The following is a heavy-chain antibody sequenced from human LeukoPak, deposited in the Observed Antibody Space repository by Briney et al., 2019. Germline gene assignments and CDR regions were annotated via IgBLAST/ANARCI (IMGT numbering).Heavy chain of an antibody. CDR2: ISSSSSTR. Sequence: GGSLRLSCAASGFTFSSYSMNWVRQAPGKGLEWVSHISSSSSTRYYADSVKGRFTLSRDNAKNSLYLQMNSLRAEDTAVYYCAELGITMSGGVWCKETTVTIAS. V-gene: IGHV3-48*04. J-gene: IGHJ6*04. CDR3: AELGITMSGGV. D-gene: IGHD3-10*02. CDR1: GFTFSSYS.